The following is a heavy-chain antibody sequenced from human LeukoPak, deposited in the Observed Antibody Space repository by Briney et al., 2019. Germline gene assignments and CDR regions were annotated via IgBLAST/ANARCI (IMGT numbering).Heavy chain of an antibody. D-gene: IGHD1-26*01. CDR3: ARGMGSGSYYYYYYYYMDV. CDR1: GGSFSGFY. CDR2: INHSGST. Sequence: SETLSLTCAVYGGSFSGFYWSWIRQPPGKGLEWIGEINHSGSTNYNPSLKSRVTISVDTSKNQFSLKLSSVTAADTAVYYCARGMGSGSYYYYYYYYMDVWGKGTTVTVSS. J-gene: IGHJ6*03. V-gene: IGHV4-34*01.